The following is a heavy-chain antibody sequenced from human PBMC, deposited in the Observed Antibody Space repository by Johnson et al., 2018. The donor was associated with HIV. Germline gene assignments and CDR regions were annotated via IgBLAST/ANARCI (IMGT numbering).Heavy chain of an antibody. J-gene: IGHJ3*02. CDR3: AKGRTYYYDSSGSPWDAFDI. D-gene: IGHD3-22*01. Sequence: EVQLVESGGGVVQPGRSLRLSCAASGFTFDDYAMHWVRQAPGKGLEWVSGISWNSGSLGYADSVKGRFTISRDNAKNSLYLQMNSLRAEDTALYYCAKGRTYYYDSSGSPWDAFDIWGQGTMVTVSS. V-gene: IGHV3-9*01. CDR2: ISWNSGSL. CDR1: GFTFDDYA.